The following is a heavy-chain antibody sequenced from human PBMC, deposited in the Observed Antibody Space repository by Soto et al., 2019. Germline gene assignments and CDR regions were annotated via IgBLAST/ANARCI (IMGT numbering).Heavy chain of an antibody. CDR1: GYTFTGYY. V-gene: IGHV1-2*02. Sequence: QVQLVQSGAEVKKPGASVKVSCKASGYTFTGYYMHWVRQAPGQGLEWMGWINPNSGGTNYAQKFQGRVTMTRDTSISTAYMELSRLRSDDPAVYYCARAPDYGFERGGGAPAHNWFDPWGQGTLVTVSS. D-gene: IGHD4-17*01. CDR2: INPNSGGT. J-gene: IGHJ5*02. CDR3: ARAPDYGFERGGGAPAHNWFDP.